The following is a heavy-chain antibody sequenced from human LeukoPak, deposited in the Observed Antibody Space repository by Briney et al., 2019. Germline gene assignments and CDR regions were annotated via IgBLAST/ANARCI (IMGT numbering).Heavy chain of an antibody. CDR3: ARDEGSGSYCDY. CDR1: GDTLANYG. J-gene: IGHJ4*02. Sequence: ASVKVSCKAPGDTLANYGITWVRQAPGQGLEWMGRIIPILGIANYAQKFQGRVTITADKSTSTAYMELSSLRSEDTAVYYCARDEGSGSYCDYWGQGTLVTVSS. V-gene: IGHV1-69*04. D-gene: IGHD3-10*01. CDR2: IIPILGIA.